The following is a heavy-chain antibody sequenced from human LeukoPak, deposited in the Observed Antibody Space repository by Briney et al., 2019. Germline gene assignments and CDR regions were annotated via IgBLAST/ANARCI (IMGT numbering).Heavy chain of an antibody. V-gene: IGHV3-33*06. CDR3: AKVRQFTAATGTGLDQ. CDR2: IWNDGSYK. D-gene: IGHD6-13*01. CDR1: GFTFSNHG. J-gene: IGHJ4*02. Sequence: GGSLRLSCAASGFTFSNHGMHWVRQAPGKGLDWVAVIWNDGSYKYYADSVRGRFTISRDNSMNTVYLQMNGLRAEDTAVYYCAKVRQFTAATGTGLDQWGQGTLVTVSS.